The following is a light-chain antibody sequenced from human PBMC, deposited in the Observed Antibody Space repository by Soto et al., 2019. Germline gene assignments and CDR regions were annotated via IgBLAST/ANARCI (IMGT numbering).Light chain of an antibody. Sequence: QSVLTQPASVSGSPGQSITISCTGTSSDVGGYNRVSGYQQHPGKAPKLMIYDVTIRPSGVSNRFSGSKSGNTASLTISGLQAEDEAEYYCSSYTTSSTLEGVFGTGTKVTVL. V-gene: IGLV2-14*01. CDR2: DVT. J-gene: IGLJ1*01. CDR1: SSDVGGYNR. CDR3: SSYTTSSTLEGV.